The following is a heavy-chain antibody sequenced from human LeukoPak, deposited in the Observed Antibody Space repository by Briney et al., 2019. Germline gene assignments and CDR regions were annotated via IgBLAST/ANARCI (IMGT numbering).Heavy chain of an antibody. V-gene: IGHV5-51*01. D-gene: IGHD1-26*01. CDR1: GYSFTSCW. CDR3: ARSLVGATGWGLFDY. CDR2: IYPGDSDT. J-gene: IGHJ4*02. Sequence: GESLKISCKGSGYSFTSCWIGWVRQMPGKGLEWMGIIYPGDSDTRYSPSFQGQVTISADKSISTAYLQWSSLKASDTAMYYCARSLVGATGWGLFDYWGQGTLVTVSS.